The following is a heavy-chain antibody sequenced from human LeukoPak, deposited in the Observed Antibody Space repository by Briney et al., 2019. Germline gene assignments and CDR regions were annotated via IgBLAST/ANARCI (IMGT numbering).Heavy chain of an antibody. J-gene: IGHJ4*02. D-gene: IGHD3-10*01. CDR2: MSYSGSG. CDR1: GGSIRNYY. CDR3: ARGNGAGSYYTYSSFDY. Sequence: PAETLSLTCTVSGGSIRNYYWGWIRQPPGKRLEWIGFMSYSGSGNYNPSLKSRVTISVDTSKNQISLKLSSVTAADTALYYCARGNGAGSYYTYSSFDYWGQGILVTVSS. V-gene: IGHV4-59*01.